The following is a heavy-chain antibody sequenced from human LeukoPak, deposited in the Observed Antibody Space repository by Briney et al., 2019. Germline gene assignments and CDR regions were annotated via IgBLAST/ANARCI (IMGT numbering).Heavy chain of an antibody. V-gene: IGHV3-20*04. D-gene: IGHD3-16*02. Sequence: GGSLRLSCAASGFTFDDYGMSWVRQAPGKGLEWVSGINWNGGSTGYADSVKGRFTISRDNGKNSLYLQMNSLRAEDTAVYYCAGSDTIGYTPREWDYWYFDLWGRGTLVTVSS. CDR1: GFTFDDYG. CDR2: INWNGGST. CDR3: AGSDTIGYTPREWDYWYFDL. J-gene: IGHJ2*01.